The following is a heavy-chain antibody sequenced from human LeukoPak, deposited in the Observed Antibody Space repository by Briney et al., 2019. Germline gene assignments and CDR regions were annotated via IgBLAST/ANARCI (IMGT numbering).Heavy chain of an antibody. CDR3: ARGSKAAPGTFDY. Sequence: SETLSLTCTVSGGSISSYYWSWIRQPPGKGLEWIGYIYYTGSTDYNPSLQSRVAISVDTSKNQFSLKLSSVTAADTAVYYCARGSKAAPGTFDYWGQGTLVTVSS. V-gene: IGHV4-59*01. J-gene: IGHJ4*02. D-gene: IGHD6-13*01. CDR1: GGSISSYY. CDR2: IYYTGST.